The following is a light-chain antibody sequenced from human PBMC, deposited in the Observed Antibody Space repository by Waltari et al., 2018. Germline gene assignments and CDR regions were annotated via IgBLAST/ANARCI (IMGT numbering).Light chain of an antibody. CDR3: CSYAGSTTFLYV. Sequence: QSALTQPASVSGSPGQSITISCTGSSNDLGTYNLVSWYQQHLGKAPKLMIYEGTERPSGVSNRFSGSKSGNTASLTISGLQAEDEADYYCCSYAGSTTFLYVFGTGTKVTVL. V-gene: IGLV2-23*01. CDR1: SNDLGTYNL. CDR2: EGT. J-gene: IGLJ1*01.